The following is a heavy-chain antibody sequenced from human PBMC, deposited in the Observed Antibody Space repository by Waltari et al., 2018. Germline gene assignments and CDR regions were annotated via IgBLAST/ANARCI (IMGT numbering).Heavy chain of an antibody. Sequence: QVQLQESGPGLVKPSETLSLTCTVSGGSISSTYWSWIRQPPGKGLEWIGYVYYSGGTNYNTSLKTRGTIAVDTSKSQFARKLSSVTAADSAVYYCAGVGYSSSWYGDFDYWGQGTLVTVSS. CDR1: GGSISSTY. V-gene: IGHV4-59*01. D-gene: IGHD6-13*01. CDR2: VYYSGGT. CDR3: AGVGYSSSWYGDFDY. J-gene: IGHJ4*02.